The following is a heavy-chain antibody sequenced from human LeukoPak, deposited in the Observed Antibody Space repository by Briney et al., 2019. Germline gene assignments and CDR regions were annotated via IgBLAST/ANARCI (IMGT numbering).Heavy chain of an antibody. V-gene: IGHV4-61*02. Sequence: SQTLSLTCTVSGGSISSGSYYWSWIRQPAGKGLEWIGRIYTSGSTNYNPSLESRVTISIDTSKNQFSLKLSSVTAADTAMYYCARAHSGVNTTMTPHYYYYYIDVWGKGTTVTISS. D-gene: IGHD5-18*01. CDR3: ARAHSGVNTTMTPHYYYYYIDV. CDR2: IYTSGST. J-gene: IGHJ6*03. CDR1: GGSISSGSYY.